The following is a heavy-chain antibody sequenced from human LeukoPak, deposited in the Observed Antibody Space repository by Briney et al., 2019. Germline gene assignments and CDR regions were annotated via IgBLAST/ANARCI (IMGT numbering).Heavy chain of an antibody. V-gene: IGHV4-34*01. CDR1: GGSFSGYY. D-gene: IGHD6-13*01. Sequence: SETLSLTCAVYGGSFSGYYWSWIPQPPGKGLGWIREINHSGSTNYNPSLKSRVTISVDTTKNQFSLKLSSVTAADTAVYYCARIAAATRYMGAYFDNWGQGTLVTVSS. CDR3: ARIAAATRYMGAYFDN. CDR2: INHSGST. J-gene: IGHJ4*02.